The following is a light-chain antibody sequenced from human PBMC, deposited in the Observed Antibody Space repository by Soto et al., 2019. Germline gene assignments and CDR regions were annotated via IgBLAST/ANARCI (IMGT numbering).Light chain of an antibody. CDR1: SSNIGTNT. J-gene: IGLJ3*02. Sequence: QSVLTQPPSASGTPGQSVTISCSGSSSNIGTNTVNWHQQIPGTAPKLLIYNNDQRSSGVPDRFSGSKSGTSASLAISGLQSEDEADYYCATWDDNLRALVFGGGTKLTVL. CDR2: NND. V-gene: IGLV1-44*01. CDR3: ATWDDNLRALV.